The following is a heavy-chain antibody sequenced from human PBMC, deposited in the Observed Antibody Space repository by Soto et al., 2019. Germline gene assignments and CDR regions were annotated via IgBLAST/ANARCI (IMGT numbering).Heavy chain of an antibody. CDR3: AAAGGRDGSSYGMDV. CDR2: IVVGSGNT. Sequence: XVKVSCKASGYTFTSYAMHWVRHAPGQRLEWIGWIVVGSGNTNYAQKFQERVTITRDMSTSTAYMELSSLRSEDTAVYYCAAAGGRDGSSYGMDVWGQGTTVTVSS. V-gene: IGHV1-58*02. D-gene: IGHD2-15*01. CDR1: GYTFTSYA. J-gene: IGHJ6*02.